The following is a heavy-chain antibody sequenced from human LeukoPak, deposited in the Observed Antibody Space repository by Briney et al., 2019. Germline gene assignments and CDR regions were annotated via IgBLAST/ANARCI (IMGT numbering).Heavy chain of an antibody. CDR3: AKGDREEVAGCTGFDY. D-gene: IGHD6-13*01. V-gene: IGHV3-23*01. CDR2: ICSGGGRT. Sequence: PGGSLRLSCAASGFTFSSYAMSWVRQAPGKGLEWVSAICSGGGRTYYADSVKGRFTFSRDNSRNTLCLQMSRLRHEDTAVYYCAKGDREEVAGCTGFDYWGQGTVVIVSS. J-gene: IGHJ4*02. CDR1: GFTFSSYA.